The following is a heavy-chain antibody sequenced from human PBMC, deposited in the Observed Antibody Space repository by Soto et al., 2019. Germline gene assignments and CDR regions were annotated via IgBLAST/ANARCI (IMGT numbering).Heavy chain of an antibody. CDR1: GGTFSSYA. J-gene: IGHJ6*02. Sequence: QVQLVQSGAEVKKPGSSVKVSCKASGGTFSSYAISWVRQAPGQGLEWMGGIIPIFGTANYAQKCQGRVTITAAESTSTVYMELSRLRSEDTAVYYCARDPSRGYSYGPYYYYGMDVWGQGTTVTVSS. D-gene: IGHD5-18*01. V-gene: IGHV1-69*01. CDR2: IIPIFGTA. CDR3: ARDPSRGYSYGPYYYYGMDV.